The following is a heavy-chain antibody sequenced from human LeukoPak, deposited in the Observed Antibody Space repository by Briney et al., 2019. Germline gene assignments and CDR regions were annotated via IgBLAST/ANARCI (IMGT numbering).Heavy chain of an antibody. D-gene: IGHD2-15*01. CDR3: ARRYCSGGTCYLDY. J-gene: IGHJ4*02. CDR2: INSDETYT. CDR1: GFTFSSYW. Sequence: PGGSLRLSCAASGFTFSSYWMHWVRQAPGKGLGWVSRINSDETYTSFADSVKGRFTISRDNAKNTLYLQMNSLRAEDTAVYYCARRYCSGGTCYLDYWGQGTLVTVSS. V-gene: IGHV3-74*01.